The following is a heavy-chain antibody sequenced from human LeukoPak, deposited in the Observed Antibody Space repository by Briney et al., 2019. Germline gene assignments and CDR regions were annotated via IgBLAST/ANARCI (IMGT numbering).Heavy chain of an antibody. V-gene: IGHV4-38-2*02. D-gene: IGHD5-24*01. CDR1: GYSISSGYY. Sequence: SETLSLTCTVSGYSISSGYYWGWIRQPPGKGLEWIGSIYYSGSTYYNPSLKSRVTMSVDTSRNQFSLKLSSVTAADTAVYYCARRGRWLQLGPYYFDYWGQGTLVTVSS. CDR3: ARRGRWLQLGPYYFDY. J-gene: IGHJ4*02. CDR2: IYYSGST.